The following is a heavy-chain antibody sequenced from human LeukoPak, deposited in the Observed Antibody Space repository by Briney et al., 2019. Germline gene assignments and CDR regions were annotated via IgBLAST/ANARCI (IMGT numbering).Heavy chain of an antibody. Sequence: ASVKVPCKVSGYTLTELSMHWVRQAPGKGLEWMGGFDPEDGETIYAQKFQGRVTMTEDTSTDTAYMELSSLRSEDTAVYYCATTSSHGIAAREYYFDYWGQGTLVTVSS. CDR3: ATTSSHGIAAREYYFDY. V-gene: IGHV1-24*01. CDR1: GYTLTELS. CDR2: FDPEDGET. J-gene: IGHJ4*02. D-gene: IGHD6-13*01.